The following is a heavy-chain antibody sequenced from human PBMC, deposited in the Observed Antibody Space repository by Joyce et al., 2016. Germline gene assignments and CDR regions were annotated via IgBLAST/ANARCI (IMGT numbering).Heavy chain of an antibody. CDR1: GFTFGGYS. D-gene: IGHD2-8*01. V-gene: IGHV3-21*01. CDR2: LSSSSSYI. Sequence: EVQLVESGGGLVKPGGSLRLSCAASGFTFGGYSISWVRQAPGKGLEWVSSLSSSSSYIKYTDSVKGRFTISRDNAKNSLYLQMNSLRVEDTAVYYCARSSYTNGIFDYWGQGTLVTVSS. J-gene: IGHJ4*02. CDR3: ARSSYTNGIFDY.